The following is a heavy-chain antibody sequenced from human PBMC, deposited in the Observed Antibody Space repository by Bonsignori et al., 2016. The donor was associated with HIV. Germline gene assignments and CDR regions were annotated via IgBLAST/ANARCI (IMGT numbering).Heavy chain of an antibody. CDR2: IRGKDHVGAS. D-gene: IGHD1/OR15-1a*01. CDR3: SRWNNAIDV. Sequence: WIRQPPGKGLEWVAFIRGKDHVGASEFAASVKGRFSVSRDDSKSIAYLEMNNLKTEDTGVYYCSRWNNAIDVWGQGTMVTVSS. J-gene: IGHJ3*01. V-gene: IGHV3-49*02.